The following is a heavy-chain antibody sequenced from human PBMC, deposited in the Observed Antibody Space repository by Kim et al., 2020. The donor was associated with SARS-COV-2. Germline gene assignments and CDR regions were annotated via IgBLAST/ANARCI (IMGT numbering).Heavy chain of an antibody. J-gene: IGHJ3*01. V-gene: IGHV3-53*01. D-gene: IGHD4-4*01. CDR2: IYPGGST. CDR3: ARGWATVPPFDAFDV. Sequence: GGSLRLSCAASGFTVSDNYMSWVRQAPGKGLEWVSVIYPGGSTYYADSVKGRFTISRDNSKNTLYLQMNSLRAADTAMYYCARGWATVPPFDAFDVWGQGTLVTVSS. CDR1: GFTVSDNY.